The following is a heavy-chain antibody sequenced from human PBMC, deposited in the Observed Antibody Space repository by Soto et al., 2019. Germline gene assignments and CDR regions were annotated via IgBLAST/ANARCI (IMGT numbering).Heavy chain of an antibody. Sequence: GGSLRLSCAAFGFTFSSYSMNWVRQAPGKGLEWVSSISSSSSYIYYADSVKGRFTISRDNAKNSLYLQMNSLRAEDTAVYYYARDRYTAMAPLDAFDIWGQGTMVTVSS. CDR3: ARDRYTAMAPLDAFDI. CDR1: GFTFSSYS. D-gene: IGHD5-18*01. CDR2: ISSSSSYI. J-gene: IGHJ3*02. V-gene: IGHV3-21*01.